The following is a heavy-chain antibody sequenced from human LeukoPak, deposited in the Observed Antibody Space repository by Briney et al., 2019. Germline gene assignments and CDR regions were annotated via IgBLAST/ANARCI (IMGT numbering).Heavy chain of an antibody. CDR1: GFTFSSYA. CDR2: ISGSGGST. J-gene: IGHJ4*02. CDR3: ASFERILTALPGY. V-gene: IGHV3-23*01. D-gene: IGHD3-9*01. Sequence: GGSLRLSCAASGFTFSSYAMSWVRQAPGKGLEWVSAISGSGGSTYYADSVKGRFTISRDNSKNTLYLQMNSLRAEDTAVYYCASFERILTALPGYWGQGTLVTVSS.